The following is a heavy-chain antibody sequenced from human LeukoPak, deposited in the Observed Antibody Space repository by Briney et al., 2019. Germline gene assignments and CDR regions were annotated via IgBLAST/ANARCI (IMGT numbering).Heavy chain of an antibody. CDR1: GGSITSSSYY. D-gene: IGHD5-18*01. CDR3: ASTARGYSYGRRDGFDY. J-gene: IGHJ4*02. V-gene: IGHV4-39*07. Sequence: SETLSLTCTVSGGSITSSSYYWGWIRQPPGKGLEWIGSIYYSGSTYYNPPLKSRVTISVDTSKNQFSLKLSSVTAADTAVYYCASTARGYSYGRRDGFDYWGQGTLVTVSS. CDR2: IYYSGST.